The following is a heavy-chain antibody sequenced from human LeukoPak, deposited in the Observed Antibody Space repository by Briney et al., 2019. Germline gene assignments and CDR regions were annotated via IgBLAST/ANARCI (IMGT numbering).Heavy chain of an antibody. Sequence: SETLSLTCTVSGGSISSSSYYWGWIRQPPGKGLEWIGSIYYSGSTYYNPSLRSRVTISVDTSRNQFSLKLSSVTAADTAVYYCARGRYNWKIGGPGRRLKAMDVWGKGTTVTVSS. D-gene: IGHD1-20*01. CDR2: IYYSGST. V-gene: IGHV4-39*07. CDR3: ARGRYNWKIGGPGRRLKAMDV. J-gene: IGHJ6*03. CDR1: GGSISSSSYY.